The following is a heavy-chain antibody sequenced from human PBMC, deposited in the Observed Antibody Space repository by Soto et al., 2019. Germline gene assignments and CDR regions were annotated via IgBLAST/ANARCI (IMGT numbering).Heavy chain of an antibody. J-gene: IGHJ2*01. V-gene: IGHV3-23*01. CDR2: ISGSGDKT. CDR1: EFTFTSYA. Sequence: GGSLRLSCAASEFTFTSYAMNWVRQAPGKGLEWVSTISGSGDKTYYSDSVKDRFTISRDNSKNTPSLQMHSLRAEDTAVYFCAISTFGVRIEPYWFFDLWGRGTLVTVSS. CDR3: AISTFGVRIEPYWFFDL. D-gene: IGHD3-3*01.